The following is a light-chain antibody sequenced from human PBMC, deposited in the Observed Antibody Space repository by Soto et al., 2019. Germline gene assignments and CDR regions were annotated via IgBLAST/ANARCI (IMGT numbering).Light chain of an antibody. CDR2: DAF. Sequence: EIVLTQSPATLSLSPGERATLSCRASQSIGTSLDWYQQKPGQVPRLLIFDAFDRATGMPARFSGSGSGTAFTLPISNLEPDDFAVYYCQQRSQWPLTFGGGTKVEIK. CDR3: QQRSQWPLT. CDR1: QSIGTS. J-gene: IGKJ4*01. V-gene: IGKV3-11*01.